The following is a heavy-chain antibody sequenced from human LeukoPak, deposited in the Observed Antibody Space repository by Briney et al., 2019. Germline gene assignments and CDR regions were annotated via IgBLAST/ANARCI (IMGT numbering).Heavy chain of an antibody. Sequence: GESLKISCKGSGYSFTSYWVGWVRQIPGKGLEWMGSIYPGDSDTRYSTSFQGQVTMSADKSISTAYLQWSSLKASDTAMYYCARRKYQLLSAFDYWGQGTLVTVSS. CDR2: IYPGDSDT. V-gene: IGHV5-51*01. D-gene: IGHD2-2*01. CDR1: GYSFTSYW. J-gene: IGHJ4*02. CDR3: ARRKYQLLSAFDY.